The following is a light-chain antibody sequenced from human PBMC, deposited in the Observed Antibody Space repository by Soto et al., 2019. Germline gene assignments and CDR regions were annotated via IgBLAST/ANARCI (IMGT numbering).Light chain of an antibody. CDR2: EVT. CDR1: SSDVGAYNY. Sequence: QSALTQPASVSGSLGQSITISCTGTSSDVGAYNYVSWYQQHPDKAPKLLIFEVTNRPSGVSGRFSGSKSGITASLSISGLQPEDEADYYCSPYTDSSNYVFGNGNKVTV. V-gene: IGLV2-14*01. CDR3: SPYTDSSNYV. J-gene: IGLJ1*01.